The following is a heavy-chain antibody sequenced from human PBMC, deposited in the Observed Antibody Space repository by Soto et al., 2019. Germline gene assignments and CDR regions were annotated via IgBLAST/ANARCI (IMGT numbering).Heavy chain of an antibody. CDR1: GYTLTELS. CDR3: AGDKMVAAAGRGLVNYYYYGMDV. Sequence: ASVKVSCKVSGYTLTELSMHWVRQAPGKGLEWMGGFDPEDGETIYAQKFQGRVTMTEDTSTDTAYMELSSLRSEDTAVYYRAGDKMVAAAGRGLVNYYYYGMDVWGQGTTVTVSS. J-gene: IGHJ6*02. CDR2: FDPEDGET. V-gene: IGHV1-24*01. D-gene: IGHD6-13*01.